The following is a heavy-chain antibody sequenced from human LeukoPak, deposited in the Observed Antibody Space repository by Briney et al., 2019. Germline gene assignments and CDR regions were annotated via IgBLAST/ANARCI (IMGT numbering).Heavy chain of an antibody. V-gene: IGHV3-33*01. D-gene: IGHD3-22*01. Sequence: GGSLRLPCGASGFTFSRFGMHGVPQSPGKALEWVGVIWYEGSNQDYADSVKGRFTIHRDNSKNTLYLQVRALRAEDTAVFYCARDRWYDGSGYIAVFDYWGQATLVTAS. CDR1: GFTFSRFG. J-gene: IGHJ4*02. CDR3: ARDRWYDGSGYIAVFDY. CDR2: IWYEGSNQ.